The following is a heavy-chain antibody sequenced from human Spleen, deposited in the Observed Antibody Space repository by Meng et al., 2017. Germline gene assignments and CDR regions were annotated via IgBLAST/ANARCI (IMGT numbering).Heavy chain of an antibody. J-gene: IGHJ4*02. V-gene: IGHV3-11*01. D-gene: IGHD3-16*02. CDR3: ARLHLGELSYFDY. Sequence: QVQLVESGGGLVKPGGSLRLSCAASEFSFSDYYMSWIRQAPGKGLEWISYISSSGYLIYYADSVKGRFTISRDNAKKSLYLQMDSLRAEDTAVYYCARLHLGELSYFDYWGQGTLVTVPQ. CDR1: EFSFSDYY. CDR2: ISSSGYLI.